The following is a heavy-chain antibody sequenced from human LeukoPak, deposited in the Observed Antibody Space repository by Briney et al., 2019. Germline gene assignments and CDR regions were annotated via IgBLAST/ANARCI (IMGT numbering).Heavy chain of an antibody. V-gene: IGHV3-48*04. CDR2: ISGSSGII. J-gene: IGHJ4*02. CDR1: GFTFNTYT. CDR3: ARIGGYGHHPSFDY. D-gene: IGHD5-18*01. Sequence: GGSLRLSCAASGFTFNTYTMNWVRQAPGKGLEWVSYISGSSGIIDYADSVRGRFTISRDNAKNSLYLQMNSLRAEDTAVYYCARIGGYGHHPSFDYWGQGTLVTVSS.